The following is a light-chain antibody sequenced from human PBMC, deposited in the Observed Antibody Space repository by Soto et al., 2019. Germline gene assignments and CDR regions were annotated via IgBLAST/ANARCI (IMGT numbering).Light chain of an antibody. CDR1: QSIRSS. CDR2: GAS. J-gene: IGKJ1*01. Sequence: DIQMTQSPSSLSASVGDRVTIYCRASQSIRSSLNWFQQKPGKAPKLLIYGASTLQGGVPSRFSARGSGPDFTLTISNLQPEDLATYFCQQTYSTPWTFGQGTKVEIK. V-gene: IGKV1-39*01. CDR3: QQTYSTPWT.